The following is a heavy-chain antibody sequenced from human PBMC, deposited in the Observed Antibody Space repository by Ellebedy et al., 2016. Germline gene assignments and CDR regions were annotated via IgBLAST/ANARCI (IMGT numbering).Heavy chain of an antibody. V-gene: IGHV5-51*01. Sequence: GESLKISXKASGYSFTSYWIGWVRQMPGKGLEWMGIIHPGDSDTRYSPSFQGQVTISADKSISTAYLQWSSLKASDTAMYYCARHVDSSGYWTDYWGQGTLVTVSS. D-gene: IGHD3-22*01. CDR1: GYSFTSYW. J-gene: IGHJ4*02. CDR2: IHPGDSDT. CDR3: ARHVDSSGYWTDY.